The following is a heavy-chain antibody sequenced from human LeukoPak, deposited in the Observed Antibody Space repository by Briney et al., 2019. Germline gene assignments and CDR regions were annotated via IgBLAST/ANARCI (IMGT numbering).Heavy chain of an antibody. J-gene: IGHJ4*02. CDR1: GNTLSKLS. Sequence: DSVTVSRKVSGNTLSKLSMQWVRQAPEKGLEWLGGFDPAGGETIYAEKFQGRVIMTEDTSTDTAFMELSGLKSEDTGTYYCATFSPYDFWGQGTLISVSS. CDR2: FDPAGGET. V-gene: IGHV1-24*01. CDR3: ATFSPYDF.